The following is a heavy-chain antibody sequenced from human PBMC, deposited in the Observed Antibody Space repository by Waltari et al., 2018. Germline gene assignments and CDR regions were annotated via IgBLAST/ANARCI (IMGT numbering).Heavy chain of an antibody. J-gene: IGHJ4*02. V-gene: IGHV3-23*01. CDR3: AKMGPTVTTLMDY. CDR2: ISGSGGST. D-gene: IGHD4-17*01. Sequence: EVQLLESGGGLVQPGGSLRIACAASGFTFSSYAMSWVRQAPGKGLEWVSAISGSGGSTYYADSGKGRFTISRDNSKNTLYLQMNSLRAEDTAVYYCAKMGPTVTTLMDYWGQGTLVTVSS. CDR1: GFTFSSYA.